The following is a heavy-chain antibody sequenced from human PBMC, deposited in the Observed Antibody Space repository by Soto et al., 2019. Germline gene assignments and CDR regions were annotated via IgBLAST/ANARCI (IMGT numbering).Heavy chain of an antibody. CDR1: GGSISSYY. D-gene: IGHD6-19*01. CDR3: AREWQSPVAGKWGYYYYMDV. Sequence: SETLSLTCTVSGGSISSYYWSWIRQPPGKGLEWIGYIYYSGSTNYNPSLKSRVTISVDTSKNQFSLKLSSVTAADTAVYYCAREWQSPVAGKWGYYYYMDVWGKGTTVTVSS. V-gene: IGHV4-59*01. CDR2: IYYSGST. J-gene: IGHJ6*03.